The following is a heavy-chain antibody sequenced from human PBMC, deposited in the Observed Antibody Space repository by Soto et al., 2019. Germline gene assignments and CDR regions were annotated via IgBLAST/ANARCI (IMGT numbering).Heavy chain of an antibody. D-gene: IGHD3-10*01. CDR2: IIPIFGTA. CDR3: AREGGSGSYYLIGWFDP. Sequence: QVQLVQSGAEVKKPGSSVKVSYKASGGTFSSYAISWVRQAPGQGLEWMGGIIPIFGTANYAQKFQGRVTITADESTSTAYMELSSLRSEDTAVYYCAREGGSGSYYLIGWFDPWGQGTLVTVSS. V-gene: IGHV1-69*12. J-gene: IGHJ5*02. CDR1: GGTFSSYA.